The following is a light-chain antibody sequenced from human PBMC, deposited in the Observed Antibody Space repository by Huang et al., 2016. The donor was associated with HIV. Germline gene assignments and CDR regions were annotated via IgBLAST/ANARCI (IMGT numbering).Light chain of an antibody. CDR1: QSVTNNY. V-gene: IGKV3-20*01. J-gene: IGKJ2*03. Sequence: EILLTQSPDTLSLSPGERATLSCRASQSVTNNYLAWYQQKPGQAPRLLIYRASTRATGIPDRFSGSGSGTDFTLTISRLEPDDFAVYYCQQFGSSPPYSFGQGTKLEIK. CDR3: QQFGSSPPYS. CDR2: RAS.